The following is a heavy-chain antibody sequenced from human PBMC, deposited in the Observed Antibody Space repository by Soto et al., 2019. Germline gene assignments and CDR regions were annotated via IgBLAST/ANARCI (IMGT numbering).Heavy chain of an antibody. CDR1: GYTFTSYY. V-gene: IGHV1-46*01. CDR3: ARDPSLIAAAGTEYYGMDV. CDR2: INPSGGST. J-gene: IGHJ6*02. D-gene: IGHD6-13*01. Sequence: QVQLVQSGAEVKKPGASVKVSCKASGYTFTSYYMHWVRQAPGQGLEWMGIINPSGGSTRYAQKFQGRVTMTRDTSTSTVYTELSSLRSEDTAVYYCARDPSLIAAAGTEYYGMDVWGQGTTVTVSS.